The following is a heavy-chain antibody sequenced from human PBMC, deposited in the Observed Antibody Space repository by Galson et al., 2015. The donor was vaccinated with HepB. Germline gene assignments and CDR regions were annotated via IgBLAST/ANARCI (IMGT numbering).Heavy chain of an antibody. CDR3: ACTSVVVAAEYYCYGMDV. CDR2: IDPSDSYT. V-gene: IGHV5-10-1*01. J-gene: IGHJ6*02. CDR1: GYSFTSYW. Sequence: QSGAEVKKPGESLRISCKGSGYSFTSYWISWVRQMPGKGLEWMGRIDPSDSYTNYSPSFQGHVTISADKSISTAYLQWSSLKVSDTAMYYCACTSVVVAAEYYCYGMDVWGQGTTVTVSS. D-gene: IGHD2-15*01.